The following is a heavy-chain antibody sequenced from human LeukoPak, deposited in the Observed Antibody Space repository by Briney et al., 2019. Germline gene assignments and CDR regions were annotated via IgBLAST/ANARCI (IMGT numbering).Heavy chain of an antibody. D-gene: IGHD5-18*01. J-gene: IGHJ4*02. V-gene: IGHV3-33*06. CDR3: AKDTKLRRGYSYGFDY. CDR1: GFTFSSYG. CDR2: IWYDGSNK. Sequence: GRSLRLSCAASGFTFSSYGMHWVRQAPGKGLEWVAVIWYDGSNKYYADSVKGRFTISRDNSKNTLYLQMNSLRAEDTAVYYCAKDTKLRRGYSYGFDYWGQGTLVTVSS.